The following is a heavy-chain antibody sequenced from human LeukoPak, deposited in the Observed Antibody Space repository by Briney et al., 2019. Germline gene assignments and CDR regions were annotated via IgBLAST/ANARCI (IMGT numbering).Heavy chain of an antibody. CDR1: GYTFTSYA. CDR2: INPNSGGT. J-gene: IGHJ4*02. CDR3: ARARYSSSTAHFDY. D-gene: IGHD6-13*01. V-gene: IGHV1-2*04. Sequence: ASVKVSCKASGYTFTSYAMNWVRQAPGQGLEWMGWINPNSGGTNYAQKFQGWVTMTRDTSISTAYMELSRLRSDDTAVYYCARARYSSSTAHFDYWGQGTLVTVSS.